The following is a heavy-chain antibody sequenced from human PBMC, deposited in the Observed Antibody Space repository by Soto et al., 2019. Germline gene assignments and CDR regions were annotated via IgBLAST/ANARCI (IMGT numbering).Heavy chain of an antibody. Sequence: SSVKVSCKASGGTFSSYAISWVRQAPGQGLEWMGGIIPIFGTANYAQKFQGRVTITADKSTSTAYMELSSLRSEDTAVYYCARPRYSYGSGYYGMDVWGQGTTVTVSS. CDR1: GGTFSSYA. CDR2: IIPIFGTA. CDR3: ARPRYSYGSGYYGMDV. J-gene: IGHJ6*02. D-gene: IGHD5-18*01. V-gene: IGHV1-69*06.